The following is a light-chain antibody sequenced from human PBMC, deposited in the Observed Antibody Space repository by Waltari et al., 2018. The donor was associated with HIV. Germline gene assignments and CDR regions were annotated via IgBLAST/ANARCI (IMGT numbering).Light chain of an antibody. CDR1: QRVGTKF. CDR2: GTS. CDR3: QQRDNWPPAPT. Sequence: EIVLTQSPGTLSLSQGERATLSCRASQRVGTKFFAWHQHRPGQAPRLLRYGTSTRATGVPDRFSGGGAGTVFTLTISRLEPEDFAVYYCQQRDNWPPAPTFGGGTKVEI. J-gene: IGKJ4*01. V-gene: IGKV3D-20*02.